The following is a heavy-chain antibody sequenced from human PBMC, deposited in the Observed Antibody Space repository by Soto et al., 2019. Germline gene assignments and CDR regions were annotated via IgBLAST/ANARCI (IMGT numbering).Heavy chain of an antibody. D-gene: IGHD2-21*02. CDR1: GCLLHSENFH. CDR2: IHYTGSV. V-gene: IGHV4-30-4*01. J-gene: IGHJ6*02. Sequence: QIPPQEAGPGLVGASTNLFLPFPGSGCLLHSENFHWALVRPAPGKGPGGIGYIHYTGSVRYNPSLQSRITMSVDTSKNLFSLNLSSVTAADTAVYFCVREDDGGDRDYYGLDVWGQGTMVTVSS. CDR3: VREDDGGDRDYYGLDV.